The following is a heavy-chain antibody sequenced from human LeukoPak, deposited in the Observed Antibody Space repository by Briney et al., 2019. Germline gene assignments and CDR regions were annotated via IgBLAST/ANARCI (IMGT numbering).Heavy chain of an antibody. CDR1: GFTFSSYS. CDR2: ISSSSSYI. CDR3: ARGVTPDPYNWFDP. Sequence: GGSLRLSCAASGFTFSSYSMNWVRQAPGKGLEWVSSISSSSSYIYYADSVKGRFTISRDNAKNSLYLQMNSLRAEDTAVYYCARGVTPDPYNWFDPWGQGTPVTVSS. D-gene: IGHD4-23*01. V-gene: IGHV3-21*01. J-gene: IGHJ5*02.